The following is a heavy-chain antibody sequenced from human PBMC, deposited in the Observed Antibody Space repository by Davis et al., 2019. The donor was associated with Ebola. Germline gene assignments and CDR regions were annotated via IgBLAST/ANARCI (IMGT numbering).Heavy chain of an antibody. V-gene: IGHV1-18*01. J-gene: IGHJ3*02. CDR3: ARARTYYYDSSGHDAFDI. CDR2: ISAYNGNT. Sequence: ASVKVSCKASGYTFTSYGISWVRQAPGQGLEWMGWISAYNGNTNYAQKLQGRVTMTTDTSTSTAYMELRSLRSDDTAVYYCARARTYYYDSSGHDAFDIWGQGTMVTVSS. CDR1: GYTFTSYG. D-gene: IGHD3-22*01.